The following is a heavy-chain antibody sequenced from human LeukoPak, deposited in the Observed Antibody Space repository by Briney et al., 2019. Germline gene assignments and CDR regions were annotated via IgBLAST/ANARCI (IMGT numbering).Heavy chain of an antibody. V-gene: IGHV1-69*05. D-gene: IGHD3-22*01. J-gene: IGHJ4*02. CDR3: AGSQSRTYYNDSSGYYFDY. CDR2: IIPIFGTA. CDR1: GGTFSSYA. Sequence: SVKVSCKASGGTFSSYAISLVRQAPGQGLEWMGRIIPIFGTANYAQKFQGRVTITTDESTSTAYMELSSLRSEDTAVYYCAGSQSRTYYNDSSGYYFDYWGREPWSPSPQ.